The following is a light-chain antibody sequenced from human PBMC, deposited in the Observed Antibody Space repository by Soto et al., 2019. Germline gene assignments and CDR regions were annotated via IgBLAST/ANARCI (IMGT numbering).Light chain of an antibody. CDR1: SGSVSTTYY. CDR3: TSLGGSDNWV. Sequence: QAVVTQEPSFSVSPGGTVALTCGLTSGSVSTTYYTSWYRQTPGQAPRTLICSTNTRSSGVPDRFSGSKSGNTASLAVSGLQVEDEADYYCTSLGGSDNWVFGGGTKLTVL. J-gene: IGLJ3*02. V-gene: IGLV8-61*01. CDR2: STN.